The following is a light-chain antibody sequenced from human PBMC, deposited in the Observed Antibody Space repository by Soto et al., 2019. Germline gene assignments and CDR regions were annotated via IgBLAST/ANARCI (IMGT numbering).Light chain of an antibody. V-gene: IGKV3-20*01. CDR3: QQYNNSPWT. CDR2: ASS. Sequence: EIVLTQSPGTLSLSPGERATLSCRASQSISSSYLDWIQQKPGQAPRLVIYASSSRANGIPDRFSGSGSGTDFTLTISRLEPEDFAVYYCQQYNNSPWTFGQGTKVEIK. CDR1: QSISSSY. J-gene: IGKJ1*01.